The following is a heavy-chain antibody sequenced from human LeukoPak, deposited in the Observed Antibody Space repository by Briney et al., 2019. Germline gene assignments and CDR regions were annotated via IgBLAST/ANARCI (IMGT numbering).Heavy chain of an antibody. D-gene: IGHD3-10*01. CDR3: AKDLWFGEDKYYYYMDV. CDR2: INWNGGST. CDR1: GFTFDDYG. Sequence: GGSLRLSCAASGFTFDDYGMSWVRQAPGKGLEWVSGINWNGGSTGYADSVKGRFTISRDNAKNSLYLQMNSLRAEDTAVYYCAKDLWFGEDKYYYYMDVWGKGTSVTVSS. J-gene: IGHJ6*03. V-gene: IGHV3-20*04.